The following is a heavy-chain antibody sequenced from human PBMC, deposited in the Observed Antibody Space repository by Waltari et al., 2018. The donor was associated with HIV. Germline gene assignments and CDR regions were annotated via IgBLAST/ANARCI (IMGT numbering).Heavy chain of an antibody. J-gene: IGHJ6*02. Sequence: EVQVLESGGALVQPGGSRRLSCAASDFTPRNYGMSVVRQAPGKGLEWVSTISGSGGSTYYADSVKGRFTVSRDNSKNTLYLQMNSLRAEDTAVYFCVKEYQYSHSWYSYYGMDVWGQGTTVTVSS. CDR3: VKEYQYSHSWYSYYGMDV. V-gene: IGHV3-23*01. D-gene: IGHD6-13*01. CDR2: ISGSGGST. CDR1: DFTPRNYG.